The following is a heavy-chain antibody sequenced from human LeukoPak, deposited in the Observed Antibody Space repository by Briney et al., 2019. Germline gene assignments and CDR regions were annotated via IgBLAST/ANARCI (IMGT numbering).Heavy chain of an antibody. CDR3: ARVSNCGGDCTDAFDI. J-gene: IGHJ3*02. CDR1: GGSISSGGYS. D-gene: IGHD2-21*02. V-gene: IGHV4-30-2*01. CDR2: IYHSGST. Sequence: SETLSLTCAVSGGSISSGGYSWSWIRQPPGKGLEWIGYIYHSGSTYYNPSLKSRATISVDRSKNQFSLKLSSVTAADTAVYYCARVSNCGGDCTDAFDIWGQGTMVTVSS.